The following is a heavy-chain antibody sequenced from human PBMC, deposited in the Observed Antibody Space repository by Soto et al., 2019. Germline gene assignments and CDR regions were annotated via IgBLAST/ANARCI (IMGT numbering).Heavy chain of an antibody. Sequence: ASGKVSCKASGYTFTGYYMHWVRQAPGQGLEWMGWINPNSGGTNYAQKFQGRVTMTRDTSISTAYMELSRLRSDDTAVYYCARGGIAAAGRYYYYGMDVWGQGTTVTVSS. D-gene: IGHD6-13*01. CDR2: INPNSGGT. V-gene: IGHV1-2*02. J-gene: IGHJ6*02. CDR3: ARGGIAAAGRYYYYGMDV. CDR1: GYTFTGYY.